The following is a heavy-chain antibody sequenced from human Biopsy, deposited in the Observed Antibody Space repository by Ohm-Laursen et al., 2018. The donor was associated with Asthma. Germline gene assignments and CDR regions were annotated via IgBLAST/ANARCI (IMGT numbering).Heavy chain of an antibody. CDR2: IYSGGTS. Sequence: GSLRLSCAASGFTVSRDNMFWGRKAPGKGQERVSVIYSGGTSHTADTVRGRFTISKDFSKNKLHLQMHSLRVEDTAFYYCARVDSSGWSHYYFDYWGQGTLVTVSS. D-gene: IGHD6-19*01. CDR3: ARVDSSGWSHYYFDY. CDR1: GFTVSRDN. J-gene: IGHJ4*02. V-gene: IGHV3-53*01.